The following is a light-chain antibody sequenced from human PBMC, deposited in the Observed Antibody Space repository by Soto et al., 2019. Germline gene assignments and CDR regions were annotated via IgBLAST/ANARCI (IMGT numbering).Light chain of an antibody. J-gene: IGLJ3*02. V-gene: IGLV2-14*01. Sequence: QSALTQPASVSGSPGQSITISCTGTSSDVGGYNYVSWYQQYPGKAPKLLIYEVSNRPSGVSNRFSGSKSGNTASLTISGLQAEDEADYYCSSYTSSSPWVFGGGTKVTVL. CDR3: SSYTSSSPWV. CDR1: SSDVGGYNY. CDR2: EVS.